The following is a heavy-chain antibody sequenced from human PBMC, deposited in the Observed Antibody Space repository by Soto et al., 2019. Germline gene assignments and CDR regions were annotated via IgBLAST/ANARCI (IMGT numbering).Heavy chain of an antibody. Sequence: GGSLRLSCAASGFTFSSYAMSWVRQAPGKGLEWVSAISGSGGSTYYADSVKGRFTIPRDNSKNTLYLQMNSLRAEDTAVYYCASSNLVLRFLEWLLWPEFDYWGQGTLVTVSS. J-gene: IGHJ4*02. D-gene: IGHD3-3*01. CDR3: ASSNLVLRFLEWLLWPEFDY. CDR1: GFTFSSYA. CDR2: ISGSGGST. V-gene: IGHV3-23*01.